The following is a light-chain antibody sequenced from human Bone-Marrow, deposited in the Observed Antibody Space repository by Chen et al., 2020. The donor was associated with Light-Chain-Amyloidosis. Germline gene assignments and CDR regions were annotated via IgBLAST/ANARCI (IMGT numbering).Light chain of an antibody. CDR2: DDS. J-gene: IGLJ3*02. Sequence: SYVPTQPSSVSAAPGQTATIACGGNNIGSTSVHWYQQTPGQAPLLVVCDDSARPSGVPERLSGSNSGNTATLTISRVAAEDEADYYCQVWGRSSDRPVFGGGTKLTVL. CDR3: QVWGRSSDRPV. CDR1: NIGSTS. V-gene: IGLV3-21*02.